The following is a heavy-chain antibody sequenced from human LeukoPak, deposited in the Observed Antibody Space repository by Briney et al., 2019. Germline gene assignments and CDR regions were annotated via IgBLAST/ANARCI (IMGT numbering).Heavy chain of an antibody. D-gene: IGHD3-10*01. CDR1: GFTFSRHG. V-gene: IGHV3-7*01. CDR2: IKQDGSEK. CDR3: ASGPEFGYYYYYMDV. J-gene: IGHJ6*03. Sequence: WGTLRLSCVASGFTFSRHGMSWVRQAPGKGLEWVANIKQDGSEKYYVDSVKGRFTISRDNAKNSLYLQMNSLRAEDTAVYYCASGPEFGYYYYYMDVWGKGTTVTVSS.